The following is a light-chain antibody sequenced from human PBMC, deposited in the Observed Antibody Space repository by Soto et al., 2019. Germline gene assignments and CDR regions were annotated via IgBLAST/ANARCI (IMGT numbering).Light chain of an antibody. CDR3: CSYAGSSTYVI. Sequence: QSVLTQPASVSGSPGQSLTISCTGTSSDVGCYNLVSWYQLHPGKAPKFIIYEGTKRPSGVSNRFSGSKSGNTAALTISGLQAEDEGDYYCCSYAGSSTYVIFGGGTKLTVL. CDR1: SSDVGCYNL. V-gene: IGLV2-23*01. CDR2: EGT. J-gene: IGLJ2*01.